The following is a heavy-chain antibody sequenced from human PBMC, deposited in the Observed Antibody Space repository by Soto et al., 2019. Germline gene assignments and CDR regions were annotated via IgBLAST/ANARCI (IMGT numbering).Heavy chain of an antibody. J-gene: IGHJ4*02. V-gene: IGHV1-69*12. CDR1: GGTFNSYA. CDR3: ASHYDSGGYYYRGLDY. D-gene: IGHD3-22*01. Sequence: QVQLVQSGAEVKKPGSSVKVSCKASGGTFNSYAISWVRQAPGQGLEWMGGIIPIFGTADYAQKFQGRVTITAFESTRTAYMERSSLRAEDTAVYYCASHYDSGGYYYRGLDYWGQGTLVTVSS. CDR2: IIPIFGTA.